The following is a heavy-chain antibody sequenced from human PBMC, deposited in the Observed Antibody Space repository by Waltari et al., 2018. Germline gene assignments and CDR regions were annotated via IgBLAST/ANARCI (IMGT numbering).Heavy chain of an antibody. Sequence: QLQLQESGPGLVKPSETLSLTCTVSGGSISSSSYYWGWIRQPPGKGLEWIGSIYYSGITYYNPSLNSRVTISVDTSKNQFSLKLSSVTAADTAVYYCARGGYYDSSGYYYPGWGQGTLVTVSS. J-gene: IGHJ4*02. V-gene: IGHV4-39*01. CDR3: ARGGYYDSSGYYYPG. CDR1: GGSISSSSYY. CDR2: IYYSGIT. D-gene: IGHD3-22*01.